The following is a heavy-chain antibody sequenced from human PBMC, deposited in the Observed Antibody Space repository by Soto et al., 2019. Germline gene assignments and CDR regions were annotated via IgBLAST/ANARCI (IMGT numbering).Heavy chain of an antibody. CDR1: GGSISRYY. V-gene: IGHV4-59*08. CDR2: IYYSGST. Sequence: PSETLSLTCTVSGGSISRYYWSWIRQPPGKGLEWIGYIYYSGSTNYNPSLKSRVTISVDTSKNQFSLKLSSVTAADTAVYYCARTNWVVYYFDYWGQGTLVTVSS. J-gene: IGHJ4*02. D-gene: IGHD2-15*01. CDR3: ARTNWVVYYFDY.